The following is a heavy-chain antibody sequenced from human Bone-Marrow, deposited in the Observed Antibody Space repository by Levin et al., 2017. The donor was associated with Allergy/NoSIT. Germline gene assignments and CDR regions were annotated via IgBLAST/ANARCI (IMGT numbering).Heavy chain of an antibody. CDR3: AREWEGGTSNFDF. J-gene: IGHJ4*02. V-gene: IGHV4-38-2*02. D-gene: IGHD1-1*01. Sequence: SETLSLTCAISGSSIRSGYYWGWIRQAPGKGLEWIGSIYHSGSTFYTPSLKSRVTISLDTSKNQFSLTLSSVTVADTAVYYCAREWEGGTSNFDFWGQGTLVTVSS. CDR2: IYHSGST. CDR1: GSSIRSGYY.